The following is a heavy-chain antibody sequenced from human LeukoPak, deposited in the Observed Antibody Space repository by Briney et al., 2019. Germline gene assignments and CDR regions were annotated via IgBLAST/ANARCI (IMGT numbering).Heavy chain of an antibody. J-gene: IGHJ5*02. V-gene: IGHV1-46*01. CDR1: GYTFTSNY. CDR3: ARDDTPFSGSYWP. Sequence: GASVKVSCKAFGYTFTSNYMHWVRQAPGQGPEWMGVISPSGGSTTYAQKFQGRVTLTRDMSTSTDYLELSSLRAEDTALYHCARDDTPFSGSYWPWGQGTLVTVSS. CDR2: ISPSGGST. D-gene: IGHD1-26*01.